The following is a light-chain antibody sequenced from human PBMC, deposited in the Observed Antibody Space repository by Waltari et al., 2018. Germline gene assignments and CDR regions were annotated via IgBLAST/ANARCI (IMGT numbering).Light chain of an antibody. CDR1: ALPRQY. V-gene: IGLV3-25*03. CDR2: KDN. Sequence: SYELTQPPSVSVSPGQTARIPCSGDALPRQYAFWYHQKPGQAPVLVIYKDNERPSGIPERFSGSSSGTTVTLTISGVQAEDEADYYCQSADSSGTFVVFGGGTRLTVL. CDR3: QSADSSGTFVV. J-gene: IGLJ2*01.